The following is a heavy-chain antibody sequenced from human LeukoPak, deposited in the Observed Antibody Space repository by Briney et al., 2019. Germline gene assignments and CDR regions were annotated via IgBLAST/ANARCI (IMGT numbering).Heavy chain of an antibody. Sequence: GGSLRLSCAASGFTFDDYGMSWVRQAPGKGLEWMAFIRSDGSNKYYADSVKGRFTISRDNSKNTLYLQMNSLRAEDTAVYYCAREIGPIQLHLWGSAFDYWGQGTLVTVSS. J-gene: IGHJ4*02. CDR2: IRSDGSNK. CDR3: AREIGPIQLHLWGSAFDY. CDR1: GFTFDDYG. V-gene: IGHV3-30*02. D-gene: IGHD5-18*01.